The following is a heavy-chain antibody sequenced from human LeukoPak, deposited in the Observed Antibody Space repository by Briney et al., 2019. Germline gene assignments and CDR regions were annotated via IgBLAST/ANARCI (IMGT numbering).Heavy chain of an antibody. CDR2: IYYSGII. Sequence: SETLSLTCTVSGGSISSSNFYWAWIRQPPGKGLEWIGSIYYSGIIYYNPSLESRVTISVDTSKNQFSLKLRSLTAADTAVYYCARVYSGVGATPAAPFDYWGQGTLVTVSS. V-gene: IGHV4-39*07. D-gene: IGHD1-26*01. J-gene: IGHJ4*02. CDR1: GGSISSSNFY. CDR3: ARVYSGVGATPAAPFDY.